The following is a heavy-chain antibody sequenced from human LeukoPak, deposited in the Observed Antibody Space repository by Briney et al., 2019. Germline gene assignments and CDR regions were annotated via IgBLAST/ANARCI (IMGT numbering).Heavy chain of an antibody. CDR3: ARALGYCSGGSCPYYYYYYMDV. CDR1: GYTFTSYD. Sequence: GASVKVSCKASGYTFTSYDINWVRQATGQGLEWMGWMNPNSGNTGYAQKFQGRVTMTRNTSISTAYMELSSLRSEDTAVYYCARALGYCSGGSCPYYYYYYMDVWGKGTTVTISS. V-gene: IGHV1-8*01. D-gene: IGHD2-15*01. CDR2: MNPNSGNT. J-gene: IGHJ6*03.